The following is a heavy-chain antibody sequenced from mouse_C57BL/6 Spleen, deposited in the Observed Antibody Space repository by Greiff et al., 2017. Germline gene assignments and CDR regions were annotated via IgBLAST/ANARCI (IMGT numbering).Heavy chain of an antibody. V-gene: IGHV3-6*01. J-gene: IGHJ2*01. CDR2: ISYDGSN. D-gene: IGHD4-1*01. Sequence: DVQLQESGPGLVKPSQSLSLTCSVTGYSITSGYYWNWIRQFPGNKLEWMGYISYDGSNNYNPSLKNRISITRDTTKNQFFLKLISVTTEDTATYYCAREGSGTPFDYWGQGTTLTVSS. CDR3: AREGSGTPFDY. CDR1: GYSITSGYY.